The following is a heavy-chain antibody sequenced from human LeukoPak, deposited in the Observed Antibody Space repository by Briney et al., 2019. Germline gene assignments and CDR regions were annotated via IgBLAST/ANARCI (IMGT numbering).Heavy chain of an antibody. Sequence: LETLSLTCTVSGGSISSYYWSWIRQPAGKGLEWIGRIYTSGSTNYNPSLKSRVTMSVDTSKNQFSLKLSSVTAADTAVYYCARVRRRRVVPAAIGAFDIWGQGTMVTVSS. CDR2: IYTSGST. CDR3: ARVRRRRVVPAAIGAFDI. CDR1: GGSISSYY. D-gene: IGHD2-2*01. V-gene: IGHV4-4*07. J-gene: IGHJ3*02.